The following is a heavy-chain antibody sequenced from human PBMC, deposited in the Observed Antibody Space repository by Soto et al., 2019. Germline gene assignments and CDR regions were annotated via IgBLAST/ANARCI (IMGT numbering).Heavy chain of an antibody. J-gene: IGHJ6*02. V-gene: IGHV1-69*02. D-gene: IGHD6-19*01. CDR1: GGTFSSYT. CDR2: IIPIHGIA. Sequence: QVQLVQSGAEVKKPGSSVKVSCKASGGTFSSYTISWVRQAPGQGLEWMGRIIPIHGIANYAQNFEGRVTITADKSTSTAYMELSSLRSEDTAVYYCAIAVAGTHGMDVWAQGTTVTVSS. CDR3: AIAVAGTHGMDV.